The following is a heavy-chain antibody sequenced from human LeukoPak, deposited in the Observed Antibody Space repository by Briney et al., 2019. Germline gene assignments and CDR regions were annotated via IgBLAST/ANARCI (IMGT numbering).Heavy chain of an antibody. CDR2: IIPISGTA. D-gene: IGHD5-18*01. CDR1: GGTFSSYA. CDR3: AKSIWRGSSSGYVRGYMDV. J-gene: IGHJ6*03. V-gene: IGHV1-69*06. Sequence: GASVKVSCKASGGTFSSYAISWVRQAPGQGLEWMGGIIPISGTANYAQKFQDRVTITAGKSTTTAYMELSSLRSEDTAVYYCAKSIWRGSSSGYVRGYMDVWGKGTTVTVSS.